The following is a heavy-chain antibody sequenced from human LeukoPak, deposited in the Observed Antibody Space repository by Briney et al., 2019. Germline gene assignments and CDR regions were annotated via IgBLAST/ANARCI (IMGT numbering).Heavy chain of an antibody. CDR1: GFTFSNYN. CDR2: ISSSSSTI. J-gene: IGHJ3*02. D-gene: IGHD1-26*01. Sequence: PGGSLRLSCAASGFTFSNYNMNWVRQAPGKGLEWVSYISSSSSTIYYADFVKGRVTISRDNAKNSLYLQMNSLRAEDTAVYYCAKDWGGSYHGNAFDIWGQGTMVTVSS. V-gene: IGHV3-48*04. CDR3: AKDWGGSYHGNAFDI.